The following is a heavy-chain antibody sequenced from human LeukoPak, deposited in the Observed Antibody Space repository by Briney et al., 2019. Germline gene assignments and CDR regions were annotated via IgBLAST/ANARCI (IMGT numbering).Heavy chain of an antibody. CDR1: GGSISSYY. D-gene: IGHD4-17*01. V-gene: IGHV4-59*01. CDR3: ARVVESATVTPGAFDI. J-gene: IGHJ3*02. CDR2: IYYSGST. Sequence: SETLSLTCTVSGGSISSYYWSWIRQPPGKGLEWIGYIYYSGSTNYNPSLKSRVTISVDTSKNQFSLKLSSVTAADTAVYYCARVVESATVTPGAFDIWGQGTMVTVSS.